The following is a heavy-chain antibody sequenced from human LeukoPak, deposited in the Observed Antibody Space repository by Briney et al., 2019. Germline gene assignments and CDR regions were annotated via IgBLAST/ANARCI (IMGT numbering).Heavy chain of an antibody. D-gene: IGHD3-16*01. J-gene: IGHJ6*03. V-gene: IGHV3-53*01. CDR1: GFTVSITY. CDR2: IYSGGST. Sequence: QPGGPLRLSCAASGFTVSITYMSCGRQAPGKWLECGSVIYSGGSTYYSDSVKGRFTISRDNCKNTLFLQMNTLRAADTAVYYCARGRGAYYFYMDVWGKGTTVTVSS. CDR3: ARGRGAYYFYMDV.